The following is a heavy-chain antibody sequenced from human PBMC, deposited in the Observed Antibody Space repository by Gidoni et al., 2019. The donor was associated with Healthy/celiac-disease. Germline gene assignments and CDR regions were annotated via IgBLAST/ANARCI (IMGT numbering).Heavy chain of an antibody. CDR1: GGTFSSYA. CDR3: ARGGFGYCGSTSCPEGADY. CDR2: IIPIFGTA. D-gene: IGHD2-2*01. V-gene: IGHV1-69*01. Sequence: GQSGAEVKKPGSSVKVSCKASGGTFSSYAISWVRQAPGQGLEWMGGIIPIFGTANYAQKFQGRVTITADESTSTAYMELSSLRSEDTAVYYCARGGFGYCGSTSCPEGADYWGQGTLVTVSS. J-gene: IGHJ4*02.